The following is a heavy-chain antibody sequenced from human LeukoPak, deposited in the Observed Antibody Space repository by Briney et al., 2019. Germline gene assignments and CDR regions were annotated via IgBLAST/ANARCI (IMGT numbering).Heavy chain of an antibody. Sequence: SVKVSCKASGGTFSSYAISWVRQAPGQGLEWMGRIVPILGIANYAQKFQGRVTITADKSTSTAYMELSSLRSEDTAVYYCARGYCSGGSCYNNWFDPWGQGTLVTVSS. D-gene: IGHD2-15*01. V-gene: IGHV1-69*04. CDR1: GGTFSSYA. J-gene: IGHJ5*02. CDR3: ARGYCSGGSCYNNWFDP. CDR2: IVPILGIA.